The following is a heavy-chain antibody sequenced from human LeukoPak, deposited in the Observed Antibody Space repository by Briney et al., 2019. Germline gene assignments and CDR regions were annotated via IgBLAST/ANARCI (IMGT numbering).Heavy chain of an antibody. CDR3: ASMALGSGWAQPFDY. J-gene: IGHJ4*02. D-gene: IGHD6-19*01. CDR1: GGSVSSSSYY. Sequence: TPSQTLSLTCTVSGGSVSSSSYYWGWIRQPPGKGLEWIGSIYYSGSTYYNPSLKSRVTISVDTSKNQFSLKLSSVTAADTAVYYCASMALGSGWAQPFDYWGQGTLVTVSS. CDR2: IYYSGST. V-gene: IGHV4-39*01.